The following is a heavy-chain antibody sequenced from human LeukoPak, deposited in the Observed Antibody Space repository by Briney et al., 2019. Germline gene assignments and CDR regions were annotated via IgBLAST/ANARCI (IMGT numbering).Heavy chain of an antibody. CDR3: AKEGFDYYGSGGKDAFDI. D-gene: IGHD3-10*01. CDR2: ISTGSITI. Sequence: PGGSLRLSCAASGFTFSSYSINWVRQAPGKGLEWVSYISTGSITIYYADSVKGRFTISRDNAKNSLYLQMNSLRAEDTALYYCAKEGFDYYGSGGKDAFDIWSQGTMVTVSS. CDR1: GFTFSSYS. J-gene: IGHJ3*02. V-gene: IGHV3-48*04.